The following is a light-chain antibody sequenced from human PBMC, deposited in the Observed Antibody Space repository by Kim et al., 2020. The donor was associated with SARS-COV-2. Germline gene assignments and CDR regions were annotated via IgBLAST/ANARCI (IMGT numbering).Light chain of an antibody. J-gene: IGLJ2*01. Sequence: VSPGQTASITCSGDNLCNKYVCWYQQKPGQSPVLVIYQNTKRPSGIPERFSGSNSGNTATLTISGTQAMDESDFYCQAWDGTTVVFGGGTQLTVL. CDR2: QNT. CDR3: QAWDGTTVV. V-gene: IGLV3-1*01. CDR1: NLCNKY.